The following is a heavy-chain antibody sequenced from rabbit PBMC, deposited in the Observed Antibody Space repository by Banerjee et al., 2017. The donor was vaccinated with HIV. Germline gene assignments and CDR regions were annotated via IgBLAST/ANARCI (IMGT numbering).Heavy chain of an antibody. V-gene: IGHV1S40*01. CDR2: IYTGSGST. CDR3: ARGGAGSSGDGSLNL. D-gene: IGHD8-1*01. J-gene: IGHJ4*01. Sequence: QSLEESGGGLVKPGASLTLTCKASGIDFSSYYYMCWVRQAPGKGLEWIACIYTGSGSTWYASWVNGRFTISKTSSTTVTLQVTSLTAADTATYFRARGGAGSSGDGSLNLWGPGTSSPS. CDR1: GIDFSSYYY.